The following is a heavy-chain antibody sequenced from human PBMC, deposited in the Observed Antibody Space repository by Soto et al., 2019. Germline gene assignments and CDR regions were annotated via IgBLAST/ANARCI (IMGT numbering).Heavy chain of an antibody. J-gene: IGHJ4*02. V-gene: IGHV4-34*01. Sequence: PSETLSLTCAVYGGSFSGYYWSWIRQPPGKGLEWIGEINHSGSTNYNPSLKSRVTISVDTSKNQFSLKLSSVTAADTAVYYCAMMDGVYETSFDYWGQGTLVTVSS. D-gene: IGHD4-17*01. CDR1: GGSFSGYY. CDR2: INHSGST. CDR3: AMMDGVYETSFDY.